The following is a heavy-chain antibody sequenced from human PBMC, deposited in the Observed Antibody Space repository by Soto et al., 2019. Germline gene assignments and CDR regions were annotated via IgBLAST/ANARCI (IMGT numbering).Heavy chain of an antibody. V-gene: IGHV3-30-3*01. CDR1: GFTFSSYA. CDR2: ISYDGSNK. J-gene: IGHJ6*02. Sequence: GGSLRLSCAASGFTFSSYAMHWVRQAPGKGLEWVAVISYDGSNKYYADSVKGRFTISRDNSKNTLYLQMNSLRAEDTAVYYCARAEGIAARPDYYGMDVWGQGTTVTVSS. D-gene: IGHD6-6*01. CDR3: ARAEGIAARPDYYGMDV.